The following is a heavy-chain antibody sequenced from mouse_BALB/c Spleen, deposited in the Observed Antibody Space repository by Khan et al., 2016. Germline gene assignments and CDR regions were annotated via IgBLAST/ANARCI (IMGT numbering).Heavy chain of an antibody. CDR1: GYIFTNYG. CDR2: INTYTGEP. Sequence: QVQLVQSGPELKKPGETVKISCKASGYIFTNYGMNWVKQAPGKGLKWMAWINTYTGEPTYADDFKGRYAFSLETSASTAYLQIYNLKYEDSTTYCCARGQFITTATPAYWSQVTLVTVSA. CDR3: ARGQFITTATPAY. J-gene: IGHJ3*01. D-gene: IGHD1-2*01. V-gene: IGHV9-3-1*01.